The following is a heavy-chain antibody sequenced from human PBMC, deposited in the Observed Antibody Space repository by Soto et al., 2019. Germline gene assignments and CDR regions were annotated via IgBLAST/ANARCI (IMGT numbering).Heavy chain of an antibody. Sequence: QVQLVESGGGVVQPGRSQRLSCAASGFTFSTYGMHWVRQAPGKGLEWLAVISNTGINKYYADSVKGRFTISRDNSRDTLLLQMNSLRGEDTAIYYCAKVIRADSSSSNFYYYSGLDVWGQGTTVTVSS. CDR2: ISNTGINK. V-gene: IGHV3-30*18. CDR3: AKVIRADSSSSNFYYYSGLDV. CDR1: GFTFSTYG. J-gene: IGHJ6*02. D-gene: IGHD6-6*01.